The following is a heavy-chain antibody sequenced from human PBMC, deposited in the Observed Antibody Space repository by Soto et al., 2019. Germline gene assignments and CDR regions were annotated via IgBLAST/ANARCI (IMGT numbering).Heavy chain of an antibody. D-gene: IGHD3-3*01. Sequence: QGQLVQSGAEVKKPGSSVKVSCKASGGTFSSYAISWVRQAPAQGLEWMGGIIPICCTANCEQKFQGRVTIPADKSTRIAYMELRRLRCEDTAVYYCATDLGAQDDFWSGYYAYYYYYGMDVWGQGDTVTVSS. CDR2: IIPICCTA. J-gene: IGHJ6*02. CDR3: ATDLGAQDDFWSGYYAYYYYYGMDV. V-gene: IGHV1-69*06. CDR1: GGTFSSYA.